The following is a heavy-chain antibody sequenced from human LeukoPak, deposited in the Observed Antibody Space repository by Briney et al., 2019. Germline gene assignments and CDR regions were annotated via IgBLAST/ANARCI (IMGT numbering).Heavy chain of an antibody. D-gene: IGHD6-13*01. CDR3: ATGSSSWYGNFDY. CDR1: GYTFAGYY. Sequence: ASVKVSCKASGYTFAGYYMHWVRQAPGQGLEWMGWINPNSGGTNYAQKLQGRVTMTRDTSISTAYMEPSRLRSDDTAVYYCATGSSSWYGNFDYWGQGTLVTVSS. CDR2: INPNSGGT. V-gene: IGHV1-2*02. J-gene: IGHJ4*02.